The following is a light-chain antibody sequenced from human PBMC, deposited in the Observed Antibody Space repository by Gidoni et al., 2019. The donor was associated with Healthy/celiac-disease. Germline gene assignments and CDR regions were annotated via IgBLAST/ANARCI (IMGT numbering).Light chain of an antibody. V-gene: IGLV1-40*01. CDR1: SSNIGAGYE. Sequence: QSVLTQPPSVAGPPGQRVPISCTGSSSNIGAGYEVHWYQQLPGTATTLLTDGNGNRPSGVPDRFSGSKSGTSASLAITGLLAEDEADYYCQSYDSSLSAWVFGGGTKLTVL. CDR2: GNG. J-gene: IGLJ3*02. CDR3: QSYDSSLSAWV.